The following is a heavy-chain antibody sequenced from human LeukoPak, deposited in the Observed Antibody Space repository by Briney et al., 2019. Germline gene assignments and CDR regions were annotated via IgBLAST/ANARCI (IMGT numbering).Heavy chain of an antibody. CDR3: AGCSSTSCYGNWFDP. Sequence: GGSLRLSCAASGFTFSSYGMHWVRQAPGKGLEWVANIKQDGSEKYYVDSVKGRFTISRDNAKNSLYLQMNSLRAEDTAVYYCAGCSSTSCYGNWFDPWGQGTLVTVSS. D-gene: IGHD2-2*01. V-gene: IGHV3-7*01. CDR2: IKQDGSEK. J-gene: IGHJ5*02. CDR1: GFTFSSYG.